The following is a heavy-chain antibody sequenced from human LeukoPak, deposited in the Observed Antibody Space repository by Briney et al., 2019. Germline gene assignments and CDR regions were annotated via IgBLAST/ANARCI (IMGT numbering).Heavy chain of an antibody. V-gene: IGHV1-18*01. J-gene: IGHJ4*02. CDR3: ARDNKAGIVATSGSFDY. CDR1: GYTFTSYG. Sequence: ASVKVSCKASGYTFTSYGISWVRQAPGQGLERMGWISAYNGNTNYAQKLQGRVTMTTDTSTSTAYMELRSLRSDDTAVYYCARDNKAGIVATSGSFDYWGQGTLVTVSS. D-gene: IGHD5-12*01. CDR2: ISAYNGNT.